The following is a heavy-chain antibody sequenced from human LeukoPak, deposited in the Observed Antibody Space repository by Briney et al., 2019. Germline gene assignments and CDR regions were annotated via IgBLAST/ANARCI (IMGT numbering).Heavy chain of an antibody. D-gene: IGHD1-26*01. Sequence: SGTLSLTCDVSGGSIISDNWWIWVRQPPGKGLEWIGEIYHTGRSNYNPSLKSRVSMSVDKSKNQFSLTLSSVTAADTALYYCVRGLYGSDSYWGQGSLVTVSS. CDR3: VRGLYGSDSY. CDR2: IYHTGRS. J-gene: IGHJ4*02. V-gene: IGHV4-4*02. CDR1: GGSIISDNW.